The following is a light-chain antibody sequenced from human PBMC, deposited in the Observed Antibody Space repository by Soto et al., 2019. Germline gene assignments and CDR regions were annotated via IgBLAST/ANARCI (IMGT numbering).Light chain of an antibody. Sequence: EIVLTQSPGTLSLSPGERATLSCRASQSVSSTYLAWYQQKPGQAPRLLIYGASSRATGIPDRFIGSGSGTDFTLTISRLEPKDFAVYYCHQYGGSPPITFGQGTRLEIK. J-gene: IGKJ5*01. CDR3: HQYGGSPPIT. CDR2: GAS. CDR1: QSVSSTY. V-gene: IGKV3-20*01.